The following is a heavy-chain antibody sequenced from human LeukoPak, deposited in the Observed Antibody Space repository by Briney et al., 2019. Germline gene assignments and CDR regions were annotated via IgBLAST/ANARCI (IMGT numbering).Heavy chain of an antibody. CDR2: IYYSGST. V-gene: IGHV4-59*08. CDR3: ARHADSWYFDL. Sequence: SETLSLTCAVYGGSFSGYYWSWIRQPPGKGLEWIGYIYYSGSTNYNPSLKSRVTISVDTSKNQFSLKLSSVTAADTAVYYCARHADSWYFDLWGRGTLVTVSS. CDR1: GGSFSGYY. J-gene: IGHJ2*01.